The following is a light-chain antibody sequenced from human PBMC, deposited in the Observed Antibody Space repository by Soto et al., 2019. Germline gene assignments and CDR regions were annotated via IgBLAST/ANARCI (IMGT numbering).Light chain of an antibody. V-gene: IGKV1-33*01. CDR2: DAS. CDR1: QNINNY. Sequence: DIQMTQSPSSLSASVGDRVTITCQASQNINNYLNWYQQKPGRAPKLLIYDASNLEAGVPSRFRGSGSGTDFTFTIRRLKPEDIATYYCQQYENIPTFGQGTRREIK. J-gene: IGKJ5*01. CDR3: QQYENIPT.